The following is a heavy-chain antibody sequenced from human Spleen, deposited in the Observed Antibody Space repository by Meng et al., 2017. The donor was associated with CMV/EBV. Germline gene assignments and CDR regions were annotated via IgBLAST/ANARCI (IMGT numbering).Heavy chain of an antibody. D-gene: IGHD3-10*01. CDR3: ARVPRYYYGSGSYLVSPYYYGMDV. CDR1: GYTFTSYG. J-gene: IGHJ6*02. V-gene: IGHV1-18*01. CDR2: SSAYNGNT. Sequence: ASVKVSCKASGYTFTSYGISWVRQAPGQGLEWMGWSSAYNGNTNYAQKLQGRVTMTRDTSTSTVYMELSSLRSEDTAVYYCARVPRYYYGSGSYLVSPYYYGMDVWGQGTTVTVSS.